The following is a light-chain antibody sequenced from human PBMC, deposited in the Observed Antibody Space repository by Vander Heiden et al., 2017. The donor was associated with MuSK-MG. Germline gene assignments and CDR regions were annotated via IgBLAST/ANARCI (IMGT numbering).Light chain of an antibody. CDR3: QQYKSYSPWT. CDR1: QSISSW. J-gene: IGKJ1*01. V-gene: IGKV1-5*01. Sequence: DIQMTQSPSTLSASVGDRVTITCRASQSISSWLAWYQQRAGKAPKLLIYDASSLESGVSSRFSGSGSGTEFTLNISSLQPDDFAPYYCQQYKSYSPWTFGQGTKVEIK. CDR2: DAS.